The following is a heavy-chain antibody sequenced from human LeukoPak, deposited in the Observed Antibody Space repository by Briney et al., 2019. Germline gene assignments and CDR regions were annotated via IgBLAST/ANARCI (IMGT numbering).Heavy chain of an antibody. CDR1: GFTFSSYA. D-gene: IGHD4-17*01. J-gene: IGHJ4*02. CDR2: ISDSGGST. Sequence: GGSLRLSCAASGFTFSSYAMSWVRQAPGKGLEWVSAISDSGGSTYYADSVKGRFTISRDNSKNTLYLQMNSLRAEDTAVYCCAKDRLFGDYVSSYWGQGTLVTVSS. V-gene: IGHV3-23*01. CDR3: AKDRLFGDYVSSY.